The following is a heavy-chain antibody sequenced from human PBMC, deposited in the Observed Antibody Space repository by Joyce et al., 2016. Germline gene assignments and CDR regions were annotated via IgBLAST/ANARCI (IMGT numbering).Heavy chain of an antibody. Sequence: EVQLVQSGAEVKKPGESLKISCSDSGNNFANSWIGWVRQMPGGGLEWLGMIFPGNSQTIYSPSFEGRVTISADKSVTTTYLQWSSLRASDTAIYYCARLRQGDWGQGTPVTVTS. CDR1: GNNFANSW. CDR3: ARLRQGD. J-gene: IGHJ4*02. CDR2: IFPGNSQT. V-gene: IGHV5-51*01. D-gene: IGHD1-26*01.